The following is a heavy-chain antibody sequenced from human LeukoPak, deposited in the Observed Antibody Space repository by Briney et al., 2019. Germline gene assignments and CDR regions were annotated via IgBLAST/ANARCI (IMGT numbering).Heavy chain of an antibody. Sequence: SVKVSCKASGGTFSSYAISWVRQAPGQGLEWMGGIIPIFGTANYAQKFQGRVTITADESTSTAYMELSSLRSEDTAVYYCARDRDDILTGPRRTSYYYYMDVWGKGTPVTISS. CDR2: IIPIFGTA. J-gene: IGHJ6*03. D-gene: IGHD3-9*01. CDR3: ARDRDDILTGPRRTSYYYYMDV. CDR1: GGTFSSYA. V-gene: IGHV1-69*13.